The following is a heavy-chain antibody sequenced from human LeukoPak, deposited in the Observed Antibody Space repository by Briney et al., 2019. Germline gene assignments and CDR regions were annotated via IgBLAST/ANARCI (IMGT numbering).Heavy chain of an antibody. CDR3: ARDQSMGGSYYVGY. J-gene: IGHJ4*02. CDR1: GFTFSSYW. CDR2: IKQDGSEK. D-gene: IGHD1-26*01. Sequence: GGSLRLSCAASGFTFSSYWMSWVRQAPGKGLEWVANIKQDGSEKYYVDSVKGRFTISRDNAKNSLYLQMNSLRAEDTAVYYCARDQSMGGSYYVGYWGQGTLVTVSS. V-gene: IGHV3-7*01.